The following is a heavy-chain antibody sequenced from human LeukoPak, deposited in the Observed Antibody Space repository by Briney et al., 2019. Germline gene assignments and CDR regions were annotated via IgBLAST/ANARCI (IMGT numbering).Heavy chain of an antibody. J-gene: IGHJ5*02. Sequence: KSSETLSLTCTVSGGSISSGDYYWSWIRQPPGKGLEWIGYIYYSGSTYYNPFLKSRVTISVDTSKNQFSLKLSSVTAADTAVYYCARAGPWQIDPWGQGTLVTVSS. CDR3: ARAGPWQIDP. V-gene: IGHV4-30-4*01. CDR2: IYYSGST. CDR1: GGSISSGDYY. D-gene: IGHD3-10*01.